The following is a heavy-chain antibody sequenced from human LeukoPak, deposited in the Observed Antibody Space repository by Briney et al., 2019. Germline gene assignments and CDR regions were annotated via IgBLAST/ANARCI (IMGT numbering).Heavy chain of an antibody. Sequence: GESLKISCKGSGDTFNTHWIGWVRQMPGKGLEWMGIIYPGDSDTRYSPSFEGQVTISADKSSRTAYLQWSSLKASDTAMYYCARLKSRKTQSIERKLLYGYYYYYYMDVWGKGTTVTVSS. J-gene: IGHJ6*03. CDR2: IYPGDSDT. V-gene: IGHV5-51*01. D-gene: IGHD2-2*02. CDR1: GDTFNTHW. CDR3: ARLKSRKTQSIERKLLYGYYYYYYMDV.